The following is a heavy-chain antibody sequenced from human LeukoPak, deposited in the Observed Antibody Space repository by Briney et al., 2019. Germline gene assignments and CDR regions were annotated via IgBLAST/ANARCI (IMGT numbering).Heavy chain of an antibody. D-gene: IGHD6-13*01. V-gene: IGHV1-8*01. Sequence: ASVTVSCKASGYTFTSYDINWVRQATGQGLEWMGWMNPNSGNTGYAQKFQGRVTMTRNTSISTAYMELSSLRSEDTAVYYCARDRITAAGTCWFDPWGQGTLVTVSS. CDR2: MNPNSGNT. CDR3: ARDRITAAGTCWFDP. J-gene: IGHJ5*02. CDR1: GYTFTSYD.